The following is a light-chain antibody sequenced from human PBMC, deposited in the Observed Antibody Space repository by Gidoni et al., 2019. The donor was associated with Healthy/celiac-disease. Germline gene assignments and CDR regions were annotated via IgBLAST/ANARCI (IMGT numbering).Light chain of an antibody. CDR3: QQYNNWPPLT. Sequence: EIVMTQSPATLSVSPGERATLSCRASQSVSSNLAWYQQKPGPAPRLLIYGASTRATVIPARFSGSGSGTEFTLTISSLQSEDFAVYYCQQYNNWPPLTFGGGTKVEIK. J-gene: IGKJ4*01. V-gene: IGKV3-15*01. CDR2: GAS. CDR1: QSVSSN.